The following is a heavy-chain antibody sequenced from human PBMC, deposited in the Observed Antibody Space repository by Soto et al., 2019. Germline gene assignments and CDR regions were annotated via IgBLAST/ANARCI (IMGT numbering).Heavy chain of an antibody. Sequence: QLHLQESGPGLVKPSETLSLTCSVSGGSISSNNYYWGWIRQPPGKGLEWIGSISYGGSTYYNPSLESRVTMSVDTPKNHFSLRLSSVTAADTAVYYCARLNIVVVPAAMAWFDPWGQGTRVIVSS. CDR2: ISYGGST. J-gene: IGHJ5*02. D-gene: IGHD2-2*01. CDR1: GGSISSNNYY. CDR3: ARLNIVVVPAAMAWFDP. V-gene: IGHV4-39*02.